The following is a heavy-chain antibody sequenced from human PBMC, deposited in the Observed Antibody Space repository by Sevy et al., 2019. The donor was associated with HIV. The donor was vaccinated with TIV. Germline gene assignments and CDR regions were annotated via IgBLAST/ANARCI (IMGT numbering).Heavy chain of an antibody. D-gene: IGHD5-18*01. Sequence: GGSLRLSCAASGLSFDRFAMHWVRQAPGKGLEWVALISYDGGNKYYADFVRGRFSISRDNSKNTLFLQMNRLSPEDTGIYYCAKIPRGYSYASFLDSWGQGTPVTVSS. V-gene: IGHV3-30*18. J-gene: IGHJ4*02. CDR1: GLSFDRFA. CDR2: ISYDGGNK. CDR3: AKIPRGYSYASFLDS.